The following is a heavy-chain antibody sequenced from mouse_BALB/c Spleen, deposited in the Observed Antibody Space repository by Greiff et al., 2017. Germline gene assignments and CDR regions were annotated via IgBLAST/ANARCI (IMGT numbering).Heavy chain of an antibody. CDR3: ARGEEVRQDWYFDV. CDR1: GFTFSDYY. D-gene: IGHD2-14*01. J-gene: IGHJ1*01. Sequence: EVQLQESGGGLVKPGGSLKLSCAASGFTFSDYYMYWVRQTPEKRLEWVATISDGGSYTYYPDSVKGRFTISRDNAKNNLYLQMSSLKSEDTAMYYCARGEEVRQDWYFDVWGAGTTVTVSS. CDR2: ISDGGSYT. V-gene: IGHV5-4*02.